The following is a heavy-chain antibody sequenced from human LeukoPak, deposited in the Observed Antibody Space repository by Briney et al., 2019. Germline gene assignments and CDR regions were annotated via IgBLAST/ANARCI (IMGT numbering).Heavy chain of an antibody. Sequence: KPGGSLRLSCAASGFTFSDYYMSWIRQAPGKGLEWISYISSSGTTIYYADSVKGRFTISRDNAKNLLYLQMNSLRVEDTAVYQCVRVVAAGVDYWGQGTLVTVSS. J-gene: IGHJ4*02. CDR1: GFTFSDYY. D-gene: IGHD2-8*01. CDR2: ISSSGTTI. CDR3: VRVVAAGVDY. V-gene: IGHV3-11*01.